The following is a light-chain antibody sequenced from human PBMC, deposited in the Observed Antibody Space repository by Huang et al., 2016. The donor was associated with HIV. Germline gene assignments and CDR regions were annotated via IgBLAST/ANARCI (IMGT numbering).Light chain of an antibody. V-gene: IGKV1-39*01. CDR1: QGISTY. Sequence: DIKMTQSPSSLAAAVGDRVTRTCRASQGISTYLNWHQQKAGRAPNLMIRAASTLQSGVPARFSGSGSGTDFTLTISSLQPEDFATYHCQQNYNTPYTFGQGTKLEIK. J-gene: IGKJ2*01. CDR2: AAS. CDR3: QQNYNTPYT.